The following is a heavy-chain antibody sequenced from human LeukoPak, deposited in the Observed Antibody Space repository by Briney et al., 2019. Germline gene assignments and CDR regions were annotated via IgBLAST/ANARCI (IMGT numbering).Heavy chain of an antibody. CDR1: GGTFSSYA. CDR2: IIPIFGTA. CDR3: ARALYILGSPVQLPPDY. Sequence: SVKVSCKAAGGTFSSYAISWVRQAPGQGLEWMGGIIPIFGTANYAQKFQGRVTITTDESTSTAYMELSSLRSEDTAVYYCARALYILGSPVQLPPDYWGQGTLVTVSS. J-gene: IGHJ4*02. V-gene: IGHV1-69*05. D-gene: IGHD2-2*01.